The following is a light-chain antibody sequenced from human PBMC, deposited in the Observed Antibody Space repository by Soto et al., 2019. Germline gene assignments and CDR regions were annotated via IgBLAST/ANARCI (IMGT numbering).Light chain of an antibody. Sequence: DIQLTQSPSFLSASVGDRVTINCRASQGIRSYLAWYRQRPGKAPELLIYGASTLRPGGASRFSGSGSGTEFTLTISSLQPDDFATYYCQHYNSYSEAFGQGTKVDIK. CDR1: QGIRSY. V-gene: IGKV1-9*01. CDR3: QHYNSYSEA. J-gene: IGKJ1*01. CDR2: GAS.